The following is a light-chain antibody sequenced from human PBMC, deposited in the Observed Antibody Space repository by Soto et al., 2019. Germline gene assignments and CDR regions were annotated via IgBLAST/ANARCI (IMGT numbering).Light chain of an antibody. CDR1: QSVGNN. V-gene: IGKV3-11*01. CDR3: QLSAILPLT. Sequence: EIMLKMSLATLSLTPGERATLSCRASQSVGNNLAWYQQKPGQAPGLLIYEASTRATGIPARFSGSGSGTDFTLTISSLEPEDFTVYYCQLSAILPLTFGGGGIVDIK. CDR2: EAS. J-gene: IGKJ4*01.